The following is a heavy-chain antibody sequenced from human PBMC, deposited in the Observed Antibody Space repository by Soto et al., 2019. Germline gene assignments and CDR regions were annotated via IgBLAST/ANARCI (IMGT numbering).Heavy chain of an antibody. V-gene: IGHV3-48*01. CDR3: ATPYGHNVFFFES. CDR2: ISDSGTTI. Sequence: GGSLRLSCAASGFTFSRYSMNWVRQAQGKGLEWVSYISDSGTTIYYADSVKGRFTTSRDDARNSLYLQMNTLRAEDTAVYFCATPYGHNVFFFESWGQGTLVTSSS. D-gene: IGHD3-16*01. J-gene: IGHJ4*01. CDR1: GFTFSRYS.